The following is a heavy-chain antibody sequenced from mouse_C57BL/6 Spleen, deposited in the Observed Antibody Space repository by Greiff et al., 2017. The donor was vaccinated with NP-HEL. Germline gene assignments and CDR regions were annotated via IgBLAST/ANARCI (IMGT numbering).Heavy chain of an antibody. V-gene: IGHV1-15*01. CDR3: TRGGEDRTWFAY. CDR1: GYTFTDYE. CDR2: IDPETGGT. Sequence: VQLQQSGAELVRPGASVTLSCKASGYTFTDYEMHWVKQTPVHGLEWIGAIDPETGGTAYNQKFKGKAILTADKSSSTAYRELRSLTSADSAVYYCTRGGEDRTWFAYRGQGTLVTVSA. J-gene: IGHJ3*01.